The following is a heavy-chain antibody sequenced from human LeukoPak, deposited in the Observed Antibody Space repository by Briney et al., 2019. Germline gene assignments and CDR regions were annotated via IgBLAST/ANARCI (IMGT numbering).Heavy chain of an antibody. V-gene: IGHV3-11*05. Sequence: GESLRLSCVASGFTLSDYYMTWIRQAPGKGLEWVAYTSGSGSYTNYAASVKGRFTVSRDNAKNSVYLQMSSLRAEDTAVYYCARERVLRVWGQGTLVTVSS. J-gene: IGHJ4*02. D-gene: IGHD3-10*02. CDR2: TSGSGSYT. CDR3: ARERVLRV. CDR1: GFTLSDYY.